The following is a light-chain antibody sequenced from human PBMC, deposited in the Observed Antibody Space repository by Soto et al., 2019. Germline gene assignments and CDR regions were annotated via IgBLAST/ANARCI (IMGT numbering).Light chain of an antibody. CDR2: GNS. J-gene: IGLJ3*02. Sequence: QSVLTQPPSVSGAPGQRVTISCTGSRSNIGAGYDVHWYQQLPGTAPKLLIYGNSNRPSGVPDRFSGSKSGTSASLAITSSQPEDEADDYYHSYDCGLSGWVFGGGTKLTVL. V-gene: IGLV1-40*01. CDR3: HSYDCGLSGWV. CDR1: RSNIGAGYD.